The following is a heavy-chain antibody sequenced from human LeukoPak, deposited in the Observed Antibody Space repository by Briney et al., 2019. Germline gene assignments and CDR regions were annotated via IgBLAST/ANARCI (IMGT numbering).Heavy chain of an antibody. D-gene: IGHD3-3*01. Sequence: SETLSPTCTVSGGSISSSGYYWGWIRQPPGKGLEWIGEINHSGSTNYNPSLKSRVTISVDTSKNQFSLKLSSVAAADTAVYYCARFAIFGVVIRKYGMDVWGQGTTVTVSS. V-gene: IGHV4-39*07. J-gene: IGHJ6*02. CDR2: INHSGST. CDR3: ARFAIFGVVIRKYGMDV. CDR1: GGSISSSGYY.